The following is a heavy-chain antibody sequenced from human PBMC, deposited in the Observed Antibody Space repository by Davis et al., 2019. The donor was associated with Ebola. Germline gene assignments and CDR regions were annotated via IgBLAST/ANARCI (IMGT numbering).Heavy chain of an antibody. CDR1: GGPTSSYY. Sequence: PSETLSLTCTVSGGPTSSYYWSWIRQPAGKGLEWIGHIYTSGSTNYNPSLKSRFTMSVDMSNSQISLKLYSVTAADTALYFCARRRTTYDDVRYFDYWGQGTLVTVSS. CDR2: IYTSGST. D-gene: IGHD4-17*01. V-gene: IGHV4-4*07. CDR3: ARRRTTYDDVRYFDY. J-gene: IGHJ4*02.